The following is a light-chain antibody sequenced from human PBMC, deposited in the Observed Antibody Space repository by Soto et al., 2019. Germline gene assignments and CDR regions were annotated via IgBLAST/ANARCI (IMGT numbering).Light chain of an antibody. CDR3: QQHYNWPRIT. Sequence: EIVLTQSPPTLSLSPGERATLSCRASQSISSFLAWYQQRPGQAPRLLISDGSNRATGIPARFSGSGSGTDFTLTITSLEPEDFAGYYCQQHYNWPRITFGQGTRLEIK. CDR2: DGS. J-gene: IGKJ5*01. CDR1: QSISSF. V-gene: IGKV3-11*01.